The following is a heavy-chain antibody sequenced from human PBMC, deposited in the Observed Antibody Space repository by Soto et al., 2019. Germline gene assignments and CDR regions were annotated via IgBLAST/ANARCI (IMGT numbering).Heavy chain of an antibody. CDR1: GHSVSSNSAA. V-gene: IGHV6-1*01. Sequence: SQTGALCCAISGHSVSSNSAAWNWIRQSPSRGLEGLGRTYYRSKWYNSYAVSVKSRTAINPDTWKNQISLELNSVTPEDTAVYYFASCRYISGAFCDPFDYWGLGILVTVSS. CDR3: ASCRYISGAFCDPFDY. J-gene: IGHJ4*01. D-gene: IGHD3-16*02. CDR2: TYYRSKWYN.